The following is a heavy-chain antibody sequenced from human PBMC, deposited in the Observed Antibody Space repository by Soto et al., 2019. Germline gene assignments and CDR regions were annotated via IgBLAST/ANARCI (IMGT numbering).Heavy chain of an antibody. V-gene: IGHV3-48*01. D-gene: IGHD6-13*01. J-gene: IGHJ4*02. CDR2: ISSSSSTI. CDR3: ARGRSSSWYTPFDY. Sequence: EVQLVESGGGLVQPGGSLRLSCAASGFTFSSYSMNWVRQAPGKGLEWVSYISSSSSTIYYADSVKGRFTISRDNAKNSLYLQMKSLRAEDTAVYYCARGRSSSWYTPFDYWGQGTLVTVSS. CDR1: GFTFSSYS.